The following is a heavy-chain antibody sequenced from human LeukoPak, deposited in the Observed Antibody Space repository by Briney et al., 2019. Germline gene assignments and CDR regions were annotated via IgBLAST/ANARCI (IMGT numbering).Heavy chain of an antibody. D-gene: IGHD3-10*01. J-gene: IGHJ6*02. V-gene: IGHV3-66*01. CDR2: IYSGGST. CDR1: GFTVSSNY. CDR3: ARDHEEGNYGMDV. Sequence: PGGSLRLSWAASGFTVSSNYMSWVRQAPGKGLGWVSVIYSGGSTYYADSVKGRFTISRDNSKNTLYLQMNSLRAEDTAVYYCARDHEEGNYGMDVWGQGTTVTVSS.